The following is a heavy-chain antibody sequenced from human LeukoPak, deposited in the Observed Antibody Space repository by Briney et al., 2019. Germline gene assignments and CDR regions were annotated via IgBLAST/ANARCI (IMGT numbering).Heavy chain of an antibody. D-gene: IGHD2-2*01. CDR1: GGSFSGYY. CDR3: ARLSGAVVVPAADDAFDI. J-gene: IGHJ3*02. V-gene: IGHV4-34*01. Sequence: SETLSLTCAVYGGSFSGYYWSRIRQPPGKGLEWIGEINHSGSTNYNPSLKSRVTISVDTSKNQFSLKLSSVTAADTAVYYCARLSGAVVVPAADDAFDIWGQGTMVTVSS. CDR2: INHSGST.